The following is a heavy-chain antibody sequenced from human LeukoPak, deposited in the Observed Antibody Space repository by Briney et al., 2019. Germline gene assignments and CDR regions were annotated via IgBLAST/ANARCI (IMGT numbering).Heavy chain of an antibody. J-gene: IGHJ5*02. V-gene: IGHV1-69*04. CDR2: IIPILGIA. D-gene: IGHD3-22*01. CDR1: GGTFSSYA. CDR3: ARATAIRGYYSSWFDP. Sequence: ASVKVSCKASGGTFSSYAISWVRQAPGQGLEWMGRIIPILGIANYAQKFQGRVTITEDKYTSTAYMELSRLRSEDTAVYYCARATAIRGYYSSWFDPWGQGTLVTVSS.